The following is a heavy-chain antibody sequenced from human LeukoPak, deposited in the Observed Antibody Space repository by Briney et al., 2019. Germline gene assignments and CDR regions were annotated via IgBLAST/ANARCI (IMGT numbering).Heavy chain of an antibody. Sequence: GGSLRLSCAASGFTFSSYAMSWVRQAPGKGLEWVSAISGSGGSTYYADSVKGQFTISRDNSKNTLYLQMNSLRAEDTAVYYCAKDRYYYDSSGYYGGFDYWGQGTLVTVSS. J-gene: IGHJ4*02. D-gene: IGHD3-22*01. CDR3: AKDRYYYDSSGYYGGFDY. CDR1: GFTFSSYA. V-gene: IGHV3-23*01. CDR2: ISGSGGST.